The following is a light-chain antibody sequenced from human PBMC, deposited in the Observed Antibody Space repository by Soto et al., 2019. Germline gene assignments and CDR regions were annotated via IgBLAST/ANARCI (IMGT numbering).Light chain of an antibody. Sequence: EIVLTQSPGTLSLSPGERPTLSCRASQTVSSSYLAWYHQKPGQVPRLVIYGASSRATGIPDRLSGSGSGTDFTLTISRLEPEDFAVYYCQQYGSSPITVGQGTRLEIK. CDR1: QTVSSSY. CDR2: GAS. CDR3: QQYGSSPIT. J-gene: IGKJ5*01. V-gene: IGKV3-20*01.